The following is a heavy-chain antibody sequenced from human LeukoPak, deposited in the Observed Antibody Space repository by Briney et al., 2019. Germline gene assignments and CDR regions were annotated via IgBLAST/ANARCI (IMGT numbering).Heavy chain of an antibody. CDR1: GYTFTSYD. CDR3: ARDLTGTYPDY. D-gene: IGHD1-7*01. CDR2: ISAYNGNT. J-gene: IGHJ4*02. Sequence: ASVKVSCKASGYTFTSYDINWVRQATGQGLEWMGWISAYNGNTNYAQKLQGRVTMTTDTSTSTAYMELRSLRSDDTAVYYCARDLTGTYPDYWGQGTLVTVSS. V-gene: IGHV1-18*01.